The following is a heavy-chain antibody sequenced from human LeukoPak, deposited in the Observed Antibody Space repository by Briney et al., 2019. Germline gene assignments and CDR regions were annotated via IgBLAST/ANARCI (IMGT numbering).Heavy chain of an antibody. V-gene: IGHV4-59*08. Sequence: PSETLSLTCTVSGGSISSYYWSWIRQPPGKGLEWIGYIYYSGSTNYNPSLKSRVTISVDTSKNRFSLKLSSVTAADTAVYYCATVMGVGWFDPWGQGTLVTVSS. CDR3: ATVMGVGWFDP. D-gene: IGHD2-8*01. CDR2: IYYSGST. J-gene: IGHJ5*02. CDR1: GGSISSYY.